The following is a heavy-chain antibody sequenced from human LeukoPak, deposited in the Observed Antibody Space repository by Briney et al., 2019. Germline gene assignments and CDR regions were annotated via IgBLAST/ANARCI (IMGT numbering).Heavy chain of an antibody. CDR3: TGGHLDTAMAVY. V-gene: IGHV3-49*03. Sequence: GGSLRLSCTPSGFTFGDYAMSWFRQAPGKGLEWVGFIRSKAYGGSTEYAASVKGRFTLSRDDFKSIAYLQMNSLNTEDTAVYYCTGGHLDTAMAVYWGQGTLVTVSS. CDR1: GFTFGDYA. D-gene: IGHD5-18*01. CDR2: IRSKAYGGST. J-gene: IGHJ4*02.